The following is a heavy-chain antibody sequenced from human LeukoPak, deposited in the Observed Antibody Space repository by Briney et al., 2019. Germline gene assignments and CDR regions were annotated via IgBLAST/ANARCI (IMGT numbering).Heavy chain of an antibody. Sequence: SQTLSLTCTVSGGSIISGNYYWTWIRQPAGKGLEWIGRISTSGSTSYNPSFKSRVTISVDTSKNQFSLRLSSVTAADTAVYFCARGKDGYTIIDYWGQGTLVTVSS. CDR1: GGSIISGNYY. CDR3: ARGKDGYTIIDY. J-gene: IGHJ4*02. V-gene: IGHV4-61*02. D-gene: IGHD5-24*01. CDR2: ISTSGST.